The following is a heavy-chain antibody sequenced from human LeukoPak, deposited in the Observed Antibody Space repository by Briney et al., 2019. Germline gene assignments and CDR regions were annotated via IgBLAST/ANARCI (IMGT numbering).Heavy chain of an antibody. J-gene: IGHJ5*02. D-gene: IGHD6-13*01. Sequence: GGSLRLSCAASGFTFSSYSMNWVRQAPGKGLEWVSSISSSSSYIYYADSVKGRFTISRDNAKNSLYLQMNSLRAEDTAVYYCARSSSWYSWFDPWGQGTLVTVSS. CDR2: ISSSSSYI. CDR1: GFTFSSYS. CDR3: ARSSSWYSWFDP. V-gene: IGHV3-21*01.